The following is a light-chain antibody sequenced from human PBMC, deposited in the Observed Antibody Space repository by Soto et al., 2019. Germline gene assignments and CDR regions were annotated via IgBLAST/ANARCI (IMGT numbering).Light chain of an antibody. CDR2: DVS. Sequence: SVPAQPAPLAWSPGRSLTISRPGNHRDVGGYNYVSWYQQHPGKAPKLVIYDVSNRPSGVSNRFSGSKSGNTASLTISGLQAEDEADYYCNSYTSSSTYVFGTGTKVTVL. CDR1: HRDVGGYNY. CDR3: NSYTSSSTYV. J-gene: IGLJ1*01. V-gene: IGLV2-14*01.